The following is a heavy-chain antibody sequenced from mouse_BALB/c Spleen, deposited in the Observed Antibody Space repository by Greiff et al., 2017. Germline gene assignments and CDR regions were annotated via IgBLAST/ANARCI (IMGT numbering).Heavy chain of an antibody. CDR2: INPYNDGT. CDR3: ARGDGYYGRSAMDY. D-gene: IGHD2-3*01. Sequence: VQLQQSGPELVKPGASVKMSCKASGYTFTSYVMHWVKQKPGQGLEWIGYINPYNDGTKYNEKFKGKATLTSDKSSSTAYMELSSLTSEDSAVYYCARGDGYYGRSAMDYWGQGTSVNVSS. V-gene: IGHV1-14*01. CDR1: GYTFTSYV. J-gene: IGHJ4*01.